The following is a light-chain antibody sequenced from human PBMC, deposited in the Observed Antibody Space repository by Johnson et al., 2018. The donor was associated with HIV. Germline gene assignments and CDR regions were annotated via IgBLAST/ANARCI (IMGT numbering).Light chain of an antibody. CDR1: SSNIENYF. CDR2: EDY. J-gene: IGLJ1*01. CDR3: GTWDSSLSAPYV. Sequence: TQPPSVSAAPGQRVNISCSGHSSNIENYFVSWYQQLPGAAPRLLIYEDYKRPSGIPDRFSGSKSGTSATLGITGLQTGDEADYYCGTWDSSLSAPYVFGTGTKVTVL. V-gene: IGLV1-51*02.